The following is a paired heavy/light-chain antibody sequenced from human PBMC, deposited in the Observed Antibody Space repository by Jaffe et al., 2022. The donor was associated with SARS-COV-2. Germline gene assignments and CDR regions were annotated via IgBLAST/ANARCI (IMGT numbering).Heavy chain of an antibody. CDR3: ARGRPNYGDYDY. V-gene: IGHV3-53*01. CDR2: LYTGGDI. D-gene: IGHD4-17*01. CDR1: GFTVSSSY. J-gene: IGHJ4*02. Sequence: EVQLVESGGGLIQPGRSLRLSCAASGFTVSSSYMSWVRQAPGKGLEWVSVLYTGGDIYYADSVKGRFTISRDNSKNTLYLQMNSLRAEDTALYYCARGRPNYGDYDYWGQGTLVTVSS.
Light chain of an antibody. V-gene: IGKV3-20*01. Sequence: ENVLTQSPGTLSLSPGERATLSCRASQTVSSRYLAWYQQKPGQAPRVLIYGTSSRATGIPDRFSGSGSGTDFTLTISRLEPEDSAVYYCQQYGDPPRYTFGQGTKLEIK. CDR2: GTS. J-gene: IGKJ2*01. CDR3: QQYGDPPRYT. CDR1: QTVSSRY.